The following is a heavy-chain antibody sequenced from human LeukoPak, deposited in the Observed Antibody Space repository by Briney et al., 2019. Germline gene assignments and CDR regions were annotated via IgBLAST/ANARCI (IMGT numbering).Heavy chain of an antibody. CDR1: VYTFPGYY. D-gene: IGHD6-6*01. CDR3: AREHSSSSGKVFDY. Sequence: GASVKVSCKASVYTFPGYYMHWVRQAPGQGLEWMGWINPNSGGTNYAQKFQCRVTMTRDTSISTAYMELSRLRSDDTAVYYCAREHSSSSGKVFDYWGQGTLVTVSS. J-gene: IGHJ4*02. V-gene: IGHV1-2*02. CDR2: INPNSGGT.